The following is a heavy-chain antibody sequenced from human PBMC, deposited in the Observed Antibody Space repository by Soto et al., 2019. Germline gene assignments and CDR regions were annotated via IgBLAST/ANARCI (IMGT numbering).Heavy chain of an antibody. CDR3: VKEKLQSDSFDI. D-gene: IGHD1-7*01. V-gene: IGHV3-9*01. J-gene: IGHJ3*02. Sequence: EMQLVESGGGFVQPGRSLRVSCVASGFIFDDFAMHWVRQAPGKGLEWVSVISCNSGRIAYADSVKGRFTTSRDNAKNSLFLQIHNLRPEDTALYFCVKEKLQSDSFDIWGQGTMVIVSP. CDR1: GFIFDDFA. CDR2: ISCNSGRI.